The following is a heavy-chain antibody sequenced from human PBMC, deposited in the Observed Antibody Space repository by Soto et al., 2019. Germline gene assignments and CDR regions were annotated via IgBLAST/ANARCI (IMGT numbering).Heavy chain of an antibody. D-gene: IGHD3-22*01. CDR3: AGLWVYYYDSSGYSGGSVAFDI. CDR2: IYPGDSET. Sequence: PGESLKISCNGSGYSFTSYWIGWVRQMPGKGLEWMGIIYPGDSETRYSPSFQGQVTNSADTSIRTAYLQWSSLKASDTAMYYCAGLWVYYYDSSGYSGGSVAFDIWGQGTMVTVSS. V-gene: IGHV5-51*01. J-gene: IGHJ3*02. CDR1: GYSFTSYW.